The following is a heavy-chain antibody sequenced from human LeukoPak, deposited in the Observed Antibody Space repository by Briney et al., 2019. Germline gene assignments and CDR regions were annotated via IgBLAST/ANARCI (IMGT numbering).Heavy chain of an antibody. J-gene: IGHJ6*02. Sequence: AASVKVSCKASGGTFSSYAISWVRQAPGQGLEWMGRIIPILGIANYAQKFQGRVTITADKSTSIAYMELSSLRSEDTAVYYCARLCSDPYLCMDVWGQGTTVTVSS. D-gene: IGHD2/OR15-2a*01. V-gene: IGHV1-69*04. CDR1: GGTFSSYA. CDR3: ARLCSDPYLCMDV. CDR2: IIPILGIA.